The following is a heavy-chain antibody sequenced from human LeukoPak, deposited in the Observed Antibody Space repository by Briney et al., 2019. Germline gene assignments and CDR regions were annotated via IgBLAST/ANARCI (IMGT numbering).Heavy chain of an antibody. J-gene: IGHJ4*02. CDR1: GGSISSSSYY. CDR2: IYYSGST. D-gene: IGHD4-23*01. V-gene: IGHV4-39*07. CDR3: ARAVEVVTPLFDY. Sequence: PSETLSLTCTVSGGSISSSSYYWGWIRQPPGKGLEWIGSIYYSGSTYYNPSLKSRVTISVDTSKNQFSLKLSSVTAADTAVYYCARAVEVVTPLFDYWGQGTLVTVSS.